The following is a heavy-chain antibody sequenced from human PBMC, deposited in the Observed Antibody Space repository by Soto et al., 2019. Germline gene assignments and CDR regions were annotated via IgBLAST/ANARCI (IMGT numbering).Heavy chain of an antibody. CDR2: ISYDGSNK. CDR3: ASVDTAMPNPRDV. Sequence: GGSLRLSCAASGFTFSSYAMHWVRQAPGKGLEWVAVISYDGSNKYYADSVKGRFTISRDNSKNTLYLQMNSLRAEDTAVYYCASVDTAMPNPRDVWGQGTTVTVSS. V-gene: IGHV3-30*04. CDR1: GFTFSSYA. J-gene: IGHJ6*02. D-gene: IGHD5-18*01.